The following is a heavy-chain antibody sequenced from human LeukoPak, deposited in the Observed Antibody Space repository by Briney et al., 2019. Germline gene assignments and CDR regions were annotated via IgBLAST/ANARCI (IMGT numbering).Heavy chain of an antibody. V-gene: IGHV3-74*01. CDR3: ARVYIYGGNDFDY. J-gene: IGHJ4*02. CDR1: GFTFSSYW. Sequence: GGSLRLSCAASGFTFSSYWMHWVRQAPGKGLVWVSHINSDGSSTSYADSVKGRFTISRDIAKNTLYLQMNSLRAEDTAVYYCARVYIYGGNDFDYWGQGTLVTVSS. CDR2: INSDGSST. D-gene: IGHD4-23*01.